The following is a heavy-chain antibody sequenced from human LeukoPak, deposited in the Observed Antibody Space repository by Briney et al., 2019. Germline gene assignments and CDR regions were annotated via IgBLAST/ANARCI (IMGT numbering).Heavy chain of an antibody. CDR1: GGSISGYY. CDR2: IYYSGST. Sequence: PSETLSLTCAVSGGSISGYYWSWIRQSPGKGLEWIGYIYYSGSTNYNPSLKSRVTISVDTSKNQFSLKLSSVTAADTAVYYCARRDSSGWYSYFDYWGQGTLVTVSS. J-gene: IGHJ4*02. D-gene: IGHD6-19*01. V-gene: IGHV4-59*08. CDR3: ARRDSSGWYSYFDY.